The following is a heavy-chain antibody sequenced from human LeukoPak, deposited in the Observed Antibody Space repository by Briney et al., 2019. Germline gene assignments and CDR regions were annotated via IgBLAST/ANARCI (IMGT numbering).Heavy chain of an antibody. CDR3: ARDRETWYFDF. Sequence: GGSLRLSCAASAFTFSSYGMHWVRQAPGKGLEWVAVIWYDGSNKYYADSVEGRFTISRDNSKNTLFLQTNSLRAEDTAVYYCARDRETWYFDFWGQGTLVTVSS. CDR2: IWYDGSNK. V-gene: IGHV3-33*01. CDR1: AFTFSSYG. J-gene: IGHJ4*02.